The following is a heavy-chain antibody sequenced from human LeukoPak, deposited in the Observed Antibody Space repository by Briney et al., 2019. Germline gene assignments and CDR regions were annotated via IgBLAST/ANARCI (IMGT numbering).Heavy chain of an antibody. CDR2: INYSGGV. D-gene: IGHD3-16*01. CDR1: GGSFNINGYY. CDR3: ARSYVADGLGRCFYLDY. V-gene: IGHV4-31*03. Sequence: SQTLSLTCTVSGGSFNINGYYWSWIRQHPGRGLEWIGYINYSGGVYYYPSLESRVAISVDTSKSQFSLNLSSVTAADTAVYYCARSYVADGLGRCFYLDYWGQGILVTVSS. J-gene: IGHJ4*02.